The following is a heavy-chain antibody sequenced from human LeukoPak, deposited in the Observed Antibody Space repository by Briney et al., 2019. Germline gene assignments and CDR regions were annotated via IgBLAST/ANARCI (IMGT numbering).Heavy chain of an antibody. CDR2: IKEDGSAQ. Sequence: GGSLRLSCAASGFTFNSYWMSWVRQAAGKGLEWVANIKEDGSAQYYVDSVKGRFTISRDNAKNSLNLQMNSLRAEDTAVYYCATSSNAPGNHWGQGTLVTVSS. V-gene: IGHV3-7*01. J-gene: IGHJ5*02. CDR1: GFTFNSYW. CDR3: ATSSNAPGNH. D-gene: IGHD2-2*01.